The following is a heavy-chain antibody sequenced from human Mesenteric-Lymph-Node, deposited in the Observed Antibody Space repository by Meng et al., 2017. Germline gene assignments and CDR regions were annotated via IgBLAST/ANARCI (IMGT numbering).Heavy chain of an antibody. CDR2: IYYSGST. V-gene: IGHV4-61*01. D-gene: IGHD4-17*01. Sequence: VHVQESGPGLVMPSETLSFTCTVSGGSVTSGSYYWSWIRQTQGKGLEWIGYIYYSGSTNYNPSLKSRVTISVDTSKNQFSLKLSSVTAADTAVYYCARRYGASAYNWFDPWGQGTLVTVSS. J-gene: IGHJ5*02. CDR1: GGSVTSGSYY. CDR3: ARRYGASAYNWFDP.